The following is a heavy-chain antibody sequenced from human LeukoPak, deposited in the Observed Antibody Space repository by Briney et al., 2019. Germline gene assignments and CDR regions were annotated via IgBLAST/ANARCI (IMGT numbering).Heavy chain of an antibody. CDR2: IIPAFGTT. V-gene: IGHV1-69*13. Sequence: ASVKVSCKASGGTFTSFSISWVRQAPGQGLEWMGGIIPAFGTTNCAQRFRGRVTITADESTNAAYMELSSLRSDDTAIYYCARIAPVIVSDYWGQGTLVTVSS. CDR1: GGTFTSFS. J-gene: IGHJ4*02. D-gene: IGHD3-22*01. CDR3: ARIAPVIVSDY.